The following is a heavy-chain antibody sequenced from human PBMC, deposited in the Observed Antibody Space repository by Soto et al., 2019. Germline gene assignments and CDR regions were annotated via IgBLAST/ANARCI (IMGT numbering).Heavy chain of an antibody. CDR1: GDSISSSGYY. Sequence: QLHMQESGPGPVKPSETLSLTCTVSGDSISSSGYYWAWIRQPPGKGLEWIGNIDYSGSTYYNPALKGRVAFSVDTFKNQFPLKVDSVTAADPGVYYFARHVSVSGFEYYFDQWGQGTLVTVSS. D-gene: IGHD5-12*01. J-gene: IGHJ4*02. CDR3: ARHVSVSGFEYYFDQ. V-gene: IGHV4-39*01. CDR2: IDYSGST.